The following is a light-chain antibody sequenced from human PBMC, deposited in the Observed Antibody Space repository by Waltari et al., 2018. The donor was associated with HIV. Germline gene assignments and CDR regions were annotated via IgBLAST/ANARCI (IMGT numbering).Light chain of an antibody. CDR2: KDT. CDR1: KVWARY. J-gene: IGLJ2*01. V-gene: IGLV3-1*01. CDR3: QAWDSSTDVV. Sequence: SYEVPQPPSVSVSPGPTASITCSGAKVWARYTYWYQQKPSQSPVLVIYKDTERPSGLARRFCGANAGNTAPLTSGGTQAMDDADYHWQAWDSSTDVVFGGGTKLTVL.